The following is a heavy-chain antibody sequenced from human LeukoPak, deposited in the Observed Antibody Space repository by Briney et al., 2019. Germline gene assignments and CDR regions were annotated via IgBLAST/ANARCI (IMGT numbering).Heavy chain of an antibody. Sequence: ASVKVSCKTSGYIFTGYYIHWVRQAPGQGLEWMGWINPNSGDTHYAQNFQGRVTMTRDTSISTACMELSRLTSDDTAVYYCARDGNEAVAGTGAVTYWGQGTLVIVSS. CDR1: GYIFTGYY. CDR2: INPNSGDT. D-gene: IGHD6-19*01. CDR3: ARDGNEAVAGTGAVTY. J-gene: IGHJ4*02. V-gene: IGHV1-2*02.